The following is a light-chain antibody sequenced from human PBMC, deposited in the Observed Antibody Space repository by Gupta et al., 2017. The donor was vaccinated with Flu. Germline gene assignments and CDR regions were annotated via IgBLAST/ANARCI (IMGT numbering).Light chain of an antibody. V-gene: IGKV3-20*01. Sequence: EIVLTQSPGTLSLSPGERATLSCRASQSVNNNLLTWYQQKPGQAPRLLIYGASSRATGIPDRFSGRGSGTDFTLTISRLEPEDFAVYFCQQYGISVYTFGPGTRMEI. CDR1: QSVNNNL. CDR2: GAS. CDR3: QQYGISVYT. J-gene: IGKJ2*01.